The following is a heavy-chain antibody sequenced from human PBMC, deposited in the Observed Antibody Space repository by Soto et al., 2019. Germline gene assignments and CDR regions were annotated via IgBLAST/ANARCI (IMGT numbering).Heavy chain of an antibody. Sequence: GGSLRLSCAASGFTFSSYAMSWVRQAPGKGLEWVSAISGSGGNTYYADSVKGRFTISRDNAKNSLYLQMNSLRAEDTAVYYCARPLIAVAGTAAFDIWGQGTMVTVSS. D-gene: IGHD6-19*01. CDR1: GFTFSSYA. J-gene: IGHJ3*02. CDR2: ISGSGGNT. CDR3: ARPLIAVAGTAAFDI. V-gene: IGHV3-23*01.